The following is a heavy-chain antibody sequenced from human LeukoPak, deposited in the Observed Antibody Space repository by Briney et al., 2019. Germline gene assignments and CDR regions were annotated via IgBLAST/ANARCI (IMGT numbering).Heavy chain of an antibody. CDR2: IRYDGSNK. J-gene: IGHJ6*03. CDR1: GFTFSSYW. Sequence: GGSLRLSCATSGFTFSSYWMTWVRQAPGKGLEWVAFIRYDGSNKYYADSVKGRFTISRDNSKNTLYLQMNSLRAEDTAVYYCAKVGYYGSGSKAYYYYYYMDVWGKGTTVTISS. V-gene: IGHV3-30*02. D-gene: IGHD3-10*01. CDR3: AKVGYYGSGSKAYYYYYYMDV.